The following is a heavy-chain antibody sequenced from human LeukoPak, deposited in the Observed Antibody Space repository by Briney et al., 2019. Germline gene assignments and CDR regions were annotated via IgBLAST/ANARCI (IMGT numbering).Heavy chain of an antibody. Sequence: SETLSLTCAVYGGSFSGYYWSWIRQPPGKGLEWIGEINHSGSTNYNPSLKSRVTISVDTSKNQFSLKLSSVTAADTAVYYCARGLRVSFWSGYYRHYFDYWGQGTLVTVSS. CDR3: ARGLRVSFWSGYYRHYFDY. V-gene: IGHV4-34*01. CDR2: INHSGST. CDR1: GGSFSGYY. J-gene: IGHJ4*02. D-gene: IGHD3-3*01.